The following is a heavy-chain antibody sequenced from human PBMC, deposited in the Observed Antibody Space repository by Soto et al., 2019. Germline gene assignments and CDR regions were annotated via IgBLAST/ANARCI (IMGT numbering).Heavy chain of an antibody. D-gene: IGHD3-16*01. CDR1: GFTFSNAW. CDR3: TTDRPHAYVWGSYRQDY. Sequence: GGLRLSCAASGFTFSNAWMSWVRQAPGKGLEWVGRIKSKTDGGTTDYAAPVKGRFTISRDDSKNTLYLQMNSLKTEDTAVYYCTTDRPHAYVWGSYRQDYWGQGTLVTVSS. J-gene: IGHJ4*02. V-gene: IGHV3-15*01. CDR2: IKSKTDGGTT.